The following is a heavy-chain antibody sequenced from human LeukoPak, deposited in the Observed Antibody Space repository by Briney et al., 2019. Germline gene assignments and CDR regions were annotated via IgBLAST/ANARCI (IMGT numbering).Heavy chain of an antibody. Sequence: SQTLSLTCTVSGVSISSGGYYWSWIRQHPGKGLEWIGYIYCSGSTYYNPSLKSRVTISVDTSKNQFSLKLSSVTAADTAVYYCASGYFHRDYFDYWGQGTLVTVSS. V-gene: IGHV4-31*03. CDR2: IYCSGST. J-gene: IGHJ4*02. D-gene: IGHD3-22*01. CDR3: ASGYFHRDYFDY. CDR1: GVSISSGGYY.